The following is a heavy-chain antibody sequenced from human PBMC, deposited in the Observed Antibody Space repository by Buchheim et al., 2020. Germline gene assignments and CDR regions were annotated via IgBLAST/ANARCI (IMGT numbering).Heavy chain of an antibody. Sequence: QVQLVESGGGVVQPGRSLSLSCAASGFTFSSYDMHWVRQAPGKGLEWVAVISSDGSNKNYADSVKGRFTIPRDNSKNTLYLQMNSLRTEDTSVYYCANGHSDYWGQGTL. J-gene: IGHJ4*02. CDR2: ISSDGSNK. CDR1: GFTFSSYD. V-gene: IGHV3-30*04. CDR3: ANGHSDY. D-gene: IGHD5-24*01.